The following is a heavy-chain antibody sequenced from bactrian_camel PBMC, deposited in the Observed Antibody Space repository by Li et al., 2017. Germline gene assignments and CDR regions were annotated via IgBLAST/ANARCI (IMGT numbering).Heavy chain of an antibody. Sequence: HVQLVESGGGSVQSGGSTRLSCSASGSAFDNSDMGWFRQAPGNECELVGTISSYGLTYYSASVAGRFTISQDNAKIELQMNNLKPEDAAMYYCAADFTLCGLRFVSADYGYWGQGTQVTVS. CDR1: GSAFDNSD. CDR2: ISSYGLT. V-gene: IGHV3S55*01. D-gene: IGHD5*01. CDR3: AADFTLCGLRFVSADYGY. J-gene: IGHJ6*01.